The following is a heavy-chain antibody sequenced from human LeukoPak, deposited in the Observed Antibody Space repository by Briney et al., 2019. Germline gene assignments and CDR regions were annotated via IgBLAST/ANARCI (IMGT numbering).Heavy chain of an antibody. CDR1: GGSISSSSYY. Sequence: SETLSLTCTVSGGSISSSSYYWGWIRQPPGKGLEWIGSTYYSGSTYYNPSLKSRVTISVDTSKNQFSLKLSSVTAADTAVYYCARPAPVATDDAFDIWGQGTMVTVSS. J-gene: IGHJ3*02. CDR3: ARPAPVATDDAFDI. V-gene: IGHV4-39*01. CDR2: TYYSGST. D-gene: IGHD5-12*01.